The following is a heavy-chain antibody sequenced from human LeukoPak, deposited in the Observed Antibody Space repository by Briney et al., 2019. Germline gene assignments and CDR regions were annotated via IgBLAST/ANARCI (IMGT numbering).Heavy chain of an antibody. CDR3: TRDSQIVGATLY. J-gene: IGHJ4*02. CDR2: MNQDGGEK. Sequence: GGSLRLSCAASGFTFNTYWLTWVRQAPGKGLEWVANMNQDGGEKYYVDSVKGRFTISRDNAKNSVYLQMNSLGAEDTAVYYCTRDSQIVGATLYWGQGTLVAVSS. CDR1: GFTFNTYW. D-gene: IGHD1-26*01. V-gene: IGHV3-7*01.